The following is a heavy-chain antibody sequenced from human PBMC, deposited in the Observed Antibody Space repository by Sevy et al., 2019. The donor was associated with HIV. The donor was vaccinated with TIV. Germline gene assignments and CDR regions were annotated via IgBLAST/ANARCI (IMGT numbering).Heavy chain of an antibody. CDR3: ARRNDFDI. J-gene: IGHJ3*02. V-gene: IGHV4-59*08. Sequence: SETLSLTCTVSGGSINSDHWNWIRQPPGKGLEWIGYVYYTGGTNYNASLKNRVTISVDRTKNQFSLKLTSVTAAYTAVYYCARRNDFDIWGQGTMVTVSS. CDR1: GGSINSDH. CDR2: VYYTGGT.